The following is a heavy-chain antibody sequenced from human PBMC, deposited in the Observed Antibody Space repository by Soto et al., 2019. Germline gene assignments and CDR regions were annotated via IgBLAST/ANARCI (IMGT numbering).Heavy chain of an antibody. D-gene: IGHD1-20*01. J-gene: IGHJ4*02. CDR2: IYYSGST. V-gene: IGHV4-31*03. Sequence: QVQLQESGPGLVKPSQTLSLTCTVSGGSISSGGYYWSWIRQHPGKGLEWIGYIYYSGSTYYNPSLKSRVTISVDMSKNQFALKLSSVTAADTAVYYCARGHDPIVNYYFDYWGQGTLVTVSS. CDR3: ARGHDPIVNYYFDY. CDR1: GGSISSGGYY.